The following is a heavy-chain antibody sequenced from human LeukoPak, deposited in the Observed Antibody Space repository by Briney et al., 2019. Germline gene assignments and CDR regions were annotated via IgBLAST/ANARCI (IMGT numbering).Heavy chain of an antibody. CDR3: ARDSATVTTLKSYYYYYGMDV. J-gene: IGHJ6*02. D-gene: IGHD4-17*01. CDR1: GYTFTSYD. V-gene: IGHV1-18*01. CDR2: ISAYNGNT. Sequence: GASVKVSCKASGYTFTSYDISWVRQAPGQGLEWMGWISAYNGNTNYAQKLQGRVTMTTDTSTSTAYMELRSLRSDDTAVYYCARDSATVTTLKSYYYYYGMDVWGQGTTVTVSS.